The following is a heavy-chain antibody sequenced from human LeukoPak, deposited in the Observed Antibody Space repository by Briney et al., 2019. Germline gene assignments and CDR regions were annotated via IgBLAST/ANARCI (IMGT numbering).Heavy chain of an antibody. CDR1: GYTFTSYG. Sequence: ASVKVSCNASGYTFTSYGISWVRQAPGQGLEWMGWISAYNGNTNYAQKLQGRVTMTTDTSTSTAYMELRSLRSDDTAVYYCASLPLEGYYYYMDVWGKGTTVTVSS. CDR3: ASLPLEGYYYYMDV. D-gene: IGHD2-15*01. V-gene: IGHV1-18*01. CDR2: ISAYNGNT. J-gene: IGHJ6*03.